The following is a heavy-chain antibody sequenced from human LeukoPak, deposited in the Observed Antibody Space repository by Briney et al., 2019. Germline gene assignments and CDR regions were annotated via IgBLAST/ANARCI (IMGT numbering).Heavy chain of an antibody. Sequence: PGGSLRLSCAVSGFSVSGNYMSWVRQAPGKGLEWVAIIYNRGNTYYADSVRGRFTISRDNSKNTVSLEMSSLKAEDTAVYYCARDGTRIATSSGYYYFGMDVWGQGTTVTVSS. CDR1: GFSVSGNY. CDR2: IYNRGNT. V-gene: IGHV3-53*01. D-gene: IGHD6-13*01. J-gene: IGHJ6*02. CDR3: ARDGTRIATSSGYYYFGMDV.